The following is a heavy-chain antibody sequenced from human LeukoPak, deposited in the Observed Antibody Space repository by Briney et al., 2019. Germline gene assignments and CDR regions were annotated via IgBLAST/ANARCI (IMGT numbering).Heavy chain of an antibody. CDR2: ISYDGSNK. CDR3: ARDRLLYSSSWSCDY. D-gene: IGHD6-13*01. V-gene: IGHV3-30*03. J-gene: IGHJ4*02. Sequence: LVKSGGVVVQPGRSLRLSCAASGFTFSSYGMHWVRQAPGKGLEWVAVISYDGSNKYYADSVKGRFTISRDNSKNTLYLQMSSLRAEDTAVYYCARDRLLYSSSWSCDYWGQGTLVTVSS. CDR1: GFTFSSYG.